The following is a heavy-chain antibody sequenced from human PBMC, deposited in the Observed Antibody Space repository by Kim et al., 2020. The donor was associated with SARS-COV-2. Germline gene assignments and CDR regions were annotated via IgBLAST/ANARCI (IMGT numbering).Heavy chain of an antibody. CDR2: IGGSDGTT. Sequence: GGSLRLSCAASGFTFSDHAMNWVRQAPGRGLEWVSGIGGSDGTTYYADSVKGRFTISRDNSRNTLFLLMNALRAEDTAIYYCAKSDCAGGTCFLINYWGRGTLVTVSS. D-gene: IGHD2-8*02. CDR3: AKSDCAGGTCFLINY. J-gene: IGHJ4*02. V-gene: IGHV3-23*01. CDR1: GFTFSDHA.